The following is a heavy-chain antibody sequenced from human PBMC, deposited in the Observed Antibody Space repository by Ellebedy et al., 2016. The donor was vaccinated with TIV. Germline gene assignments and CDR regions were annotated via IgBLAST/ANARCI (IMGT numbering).Heavy chain of an antibody. Sequence: GESLKISCSASGLTLSSYAMGWVRHSPGRGLEWVSAIDGTGDGTFYADSVEGRFTISRDNSKNTLYLQLNSLRVEDTAVYYCSRGIAAVMYWGQGTLVTVS. CDR3: SRGIAAVMY. D-gene: IGHD6-13*01. CDR2: IDGTGDGT. V-gene: IGHV3-23*01. J-gene: IGHJ4*02. CDR1: GLTLSSYA.